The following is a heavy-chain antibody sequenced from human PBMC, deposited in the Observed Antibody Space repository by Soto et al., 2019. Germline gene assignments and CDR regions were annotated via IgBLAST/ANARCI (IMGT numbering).Heavy chain of an antibody. Sequence: EASVKVSCKASGGTFSSYAISWVRQAPGQGLEWMGGIIPIFGTANYAQKFQGRVTITADESTSTAYMELSSLRSEDTAVYYCARGGSVGVYYYYGMDVWGQGTTVTVSS. CDR2: IIPIFGTA. V-gene: IGHV1-69*13. J-gene: IGHJ6*02. D-gene: IGHD3-16*01. CDR1: GGTFSSYA. CDR3: ARGGSVGVYYYYGMDV.